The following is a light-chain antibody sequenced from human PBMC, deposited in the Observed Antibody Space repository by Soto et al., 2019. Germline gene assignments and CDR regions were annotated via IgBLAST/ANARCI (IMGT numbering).Light chain of an antibody. CDR3: CSYVGSPTANYV. J-gene: IGLJ1*01. CDR1: SSEVGSYKF. V-gene: IGLV2-23*01. Sequence: QSALTQPASVSGSPGQSITISCTGSSSEVGSYKFVSWYQQHPGNAPKLMIYEGTKRPSGVSTRFSGSKTGNTASLTISGIQAEDEADDYCCSYVGSPTANYVFGTGTKLTVL. CDR2: EGT.